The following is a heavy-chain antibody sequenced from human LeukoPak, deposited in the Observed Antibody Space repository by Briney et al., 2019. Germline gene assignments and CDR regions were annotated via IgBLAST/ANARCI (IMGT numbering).Heavy chain of an antibody. V-gene: IGHV4-34*01. Sequence: PSETLSLTCAVYGGSFSGYYWSWIRHPPGKGLEWIGEINHSGSTNYNPSLTNRLTISVDTSKNQFSLRLSSVTAADTAVYYCAKSNGYGLIDIWGQGTMVTVSS. CDR1: GGSFSGYY. D-gene: IGHD3-22*01. CDR3: AKSNGYGLIDI. J-gene: IGHJ3*02. CDR2: INHSGST.